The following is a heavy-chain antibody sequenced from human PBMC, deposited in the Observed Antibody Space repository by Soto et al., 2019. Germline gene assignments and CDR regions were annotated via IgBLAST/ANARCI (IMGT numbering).Heavy chain of an antibody. V-gene: IGHV3-11*06. CDR1: GFTFSDYY. J-gene: IGHJ6*02. Sequence: GGSLRLSCVASGFTFSDYYMSWIRQAPGKGLEWVSHISSSSSSTNYADSVKGRFTISRDNAKNSLYLQMNSLRVEDTAVYYCARDLFSGGLLRLPGNSKIHYYGMDVWGPGTTVTVSS. CDR3: ARDLFSGGLLRLPGNSKIHYYGMDV. CDR2: ISSSSSST. D-gene: IGHD3-16*01.